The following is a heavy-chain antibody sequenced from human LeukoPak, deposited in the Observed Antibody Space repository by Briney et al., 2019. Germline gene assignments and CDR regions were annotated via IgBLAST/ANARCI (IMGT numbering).Heavy chain of an antibody. J-gene: IGHJ4*02. CDR1: GFTFSDYY. CDR3: AKGAFGSGSFFFDY. Sequence: PEGSLRLSCAASGFTFSDYYMSWIRQAPGKGLEWVSAISGSGGSTYYADSVKGRFTISRDNSKNTLYLQMNSLRAEDTAVYYCAKGAFGSGSFFFDYWGQGTLVTVSS. D-gene: IGHD3-10*01. CDR2: ISGSGGST. V-gene: IGHV3-23*01.